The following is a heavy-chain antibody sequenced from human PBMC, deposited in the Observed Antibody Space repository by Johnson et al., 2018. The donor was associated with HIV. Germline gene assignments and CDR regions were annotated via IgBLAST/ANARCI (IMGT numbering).Heavy chain of an antibody. CDR2: IYSGGST. Sequence: VQLVESGGGLVQPGGSLRLSCAASGFTVSSNYMSWVRQAPGKGLEWVSVIYSGGSTYYADSVKGRFTISRDNSKNTLYLQMNSLRAEDTAVYYCARDRGSSGVYDAFDIWGQGTMVTVSS. CDR1: GFTVSSNY. J-gene: IGHJ3*02. D-gene: IGHD6-19*01. CDR3: ARDRGSSGVYDAFDI. V-gene: IGHV3-66*01.